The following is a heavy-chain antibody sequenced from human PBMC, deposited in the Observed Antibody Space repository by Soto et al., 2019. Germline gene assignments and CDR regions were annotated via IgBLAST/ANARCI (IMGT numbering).Heavy chain of an antibody. CDR2: IRDTGGST. Sequence: PGGSLRRSCAASGFIYGNYGMSWGRQAPGKGLEWVSAIRDTGGSTYSADSVKGRFTISRDNSKNALYLQMNSLRVEDTAIYYCARRGDASGSYFDYWGQGTLVTVS. J-gene: IGHJ4*02. CDR1: GFIYGNYG. V-gene: IGHV3-23*01. D-gene: IGHD3-10*01. CDR3: ARRGDASGSYFDY.